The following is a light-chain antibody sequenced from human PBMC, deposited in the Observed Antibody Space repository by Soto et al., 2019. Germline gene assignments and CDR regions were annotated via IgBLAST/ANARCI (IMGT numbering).Light chain of an antibody. CDR3: QHSSNWPPT. J-gene: IGKJ3*01. V-gene: IGKV3-15*01. CDR1: ESVHRN. CDR2: YAS. Sequence: EVVMTQSPATLSVSPGERVTLSCSASESVHRNLAWYPQKPGQGPSLLIYYASTRATGVPDRFTGSGSGTAFTHTISSLQSEDFGVYPCQHSSNWPPTFGPGTKVEIK.